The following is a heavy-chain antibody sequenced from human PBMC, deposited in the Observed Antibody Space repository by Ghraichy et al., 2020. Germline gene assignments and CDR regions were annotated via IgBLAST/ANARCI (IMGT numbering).Heavy chain of an antibody. V-gene: IGHV3-7*01. CDR2: IKQDGSEK. D-gene: IGHD2-2*02. Sequence: GESLNISCAASGFTFSSYWMSWVRQAPGKGLEWVANIKQDGSEKYYVDSVKGRFTISRDNAKNSLYLQMNSLRAEDTAVYYCARVLGYCSSTSCYKGGLYYGMDVWGQGTTVTVSS. J-gene: IGHJ6*02. CDR3: ARVLGYCSSTSCYKGGLYYGMDV. CDR1: GFTFSSYW.